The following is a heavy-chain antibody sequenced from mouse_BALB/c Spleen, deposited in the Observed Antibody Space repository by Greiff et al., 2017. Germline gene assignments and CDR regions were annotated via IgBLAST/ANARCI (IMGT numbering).Heavy chain of an antibody. CDR2: SRNKANDYKT. J-gene: IGHJ4*01. CDR3: ARDSLYVPTGYYAMDY. V-gene: IGHV7-1*02. D-gene: IGHD2-3*01. Sequence: EVMLVESGGGLVQPGGSLRLSCATSGFTFSDFSMEWVRQPPGKRLEWIAASRNKANDYKTEDSVSVKGRFIVSSDTSQSILYLQMNALRAKDIAIYYCARDSLYVPTGYYAMDYWGQGTSVTVSS. CDR1: GFTFSDFS.